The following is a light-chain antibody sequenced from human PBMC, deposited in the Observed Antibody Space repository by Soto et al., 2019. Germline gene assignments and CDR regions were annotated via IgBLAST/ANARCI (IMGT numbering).Light chain of an antibody. J-gene: IGKJ1*01. CDR3: QQSSRSPRT. CDR2: SAS. V-gene: IGKV1-39*01. CDR1: LSIGKY. Sequence: DIQMTQSPSSLSASVGHTVTITCRASLSIGKYVNWYIQKPGKAPKLLIFSASTLHTGVPSRFSGSGSGTDFSLTISSLQRGDYGTYYCQQSSRSPRTFGQGTRVDI.